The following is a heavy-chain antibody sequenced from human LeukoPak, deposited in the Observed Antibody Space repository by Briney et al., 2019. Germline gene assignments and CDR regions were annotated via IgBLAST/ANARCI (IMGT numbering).Heavy chain of an antibody. CDR3: ARSWYDSSDYYFLDY. Sequence: ASVKVSCKASGYTFTGYYMHWVRQAPGQGLEWMGWINPNSGGTNYAQKFQGRVTMTRDTSISTAYMELSRLRSDDTAVYYCARSWYDSSDYYFLDYWGQGTLVTVSS. CDR1: GYTFTGYY. D-gene: IGHD3-22*01. J-gene: IGHJ4*02. CDR2: INPNSGGT. V-gene: IGHV1-2*02.